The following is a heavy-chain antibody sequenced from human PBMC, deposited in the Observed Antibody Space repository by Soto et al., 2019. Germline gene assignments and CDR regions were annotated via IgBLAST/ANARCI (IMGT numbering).Heavy chain of an antibody. CDR2: MSSSSNTI. CDR1: GFTFSSYS. Sequence: EVQLVESGGGSVQPGGSLRLSCAASGFTFSSYSMNWVRQAPGKGLEWVSYMSSSSNTIYYADSVKGRFTISRDNAKDSLYLQMNSLRADDTAVYYCAITRTMITCGGVIVKYYYYMDVCARGTTVTVSS. CDR3: AITRTMITCGGVIVKYYYYMDV. D-gene: IGHD3-16*02. V-gene: IGHV3-48*01. J-gene: IGHJ6*03.